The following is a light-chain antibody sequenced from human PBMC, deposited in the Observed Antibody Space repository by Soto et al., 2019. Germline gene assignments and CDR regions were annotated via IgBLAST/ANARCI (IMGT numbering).Light chain of an antibody. Sequence: QSALTQPASVSGSPGQSITISCTGTSSDVGGYNYVSGYQQHPGKAPKFMIYDVSNRPSRVSNRFSGSKSGNTASLTISGVQAEDEADYYCSSYTSSSTLVFGGGTKLTVL. CDR1: SSDVGGYNY. CDR3: SSYTSSSTLV. V-gene: IGLV2-14*01. J-gene: IGLJ2*01. CDR2: DVS.